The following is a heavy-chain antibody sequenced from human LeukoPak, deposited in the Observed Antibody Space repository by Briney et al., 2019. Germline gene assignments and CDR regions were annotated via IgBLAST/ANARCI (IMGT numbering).Heavy chain of an antibody. CDR2: IYYSAST. J-gene: IGHJ6*02. V-gene: IGHV4-31*03. CDR3: ARDKRYYGSGSTNYYYYYGMDV. Sequence: PSETLSLTCSVSGDYIRSGGYYWSWIRQHPGKGLQWIGYIYYSASTYYNPSLKSRVTISVDTSKNQFSLKLSSVTAADTAVYYCARDKRYYGSGSTNYYYYYGMDVWGQGTTVTVSS. D-gene: IGHD3-10*01. CDR1: GDYIRSGGYY.